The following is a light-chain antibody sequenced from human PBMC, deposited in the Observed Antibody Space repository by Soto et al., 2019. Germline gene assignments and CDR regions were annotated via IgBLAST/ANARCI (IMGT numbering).Light chain of an antibody. V-gene: IGKV3-11*01. J-gene: IGKJ4*01. Sequence: IVLTQSPATLSLSPGERATLSCRADQSVSSYLAWYQQKPGQAPRLLIYDTTNRATGIPARFSGSGSGTDFPLTISSLEPEDFAVYYCQQRSNRPLTFGGGTKVDIK. CDR3: QQRSNRPLT. CDR1: QSVSSY. CDR2: DTT.